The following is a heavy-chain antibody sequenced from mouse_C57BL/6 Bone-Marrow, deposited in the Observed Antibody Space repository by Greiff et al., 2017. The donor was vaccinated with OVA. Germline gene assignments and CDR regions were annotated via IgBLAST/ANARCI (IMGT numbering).Heavy chain of an antibody. J-gene: IGHJ2*03. CDR1: GYTFTDHS. Sequence: QVQLQQSGAELVRPGASVKLSCKASGYTFTDHSISWVKQRPGQGLEWIARIYPGSGNIYYNEKFKGKATLTAEKSSSTAYMQLSSLTSDDSAVYYCARSETLSDDYDNEDRGNGLTVTS. V-gene: IGHV1-76*01. D-gene: IGHD2-13*01. CDR2: IYPGSGNI. CDR3: ARSETLSDDYDN.